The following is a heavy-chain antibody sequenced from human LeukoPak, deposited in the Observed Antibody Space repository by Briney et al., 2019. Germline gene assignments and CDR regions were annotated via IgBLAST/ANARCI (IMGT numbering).Heavy chain of an antibody. V-gene: IGHV3-9*01. CDR1: GFTFDDYA. D-gene: IGHD6-19*01. CDR3: ARGVEWLAPFDY. CDR2: ISWNSGSI. Sequence: PGGSLRLSCAASGFTFDDYAMHWVRQAPGKGLEWVSGISWNSGSIGYADSVKGRFTISRDNAKNSLYLQMNSLRAEDTAVYYCARGVEWLAPFDYWGQGTLVTVSS. J-gene: IGHJ4*02.